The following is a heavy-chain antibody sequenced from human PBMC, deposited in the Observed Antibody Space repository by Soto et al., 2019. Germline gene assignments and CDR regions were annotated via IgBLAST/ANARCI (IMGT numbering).Heavy chain of an antibody. CDR2: IYYSGST. D-gene: IGHD4-17*01. CDR3: ARTQAVTHDY. V-gene: IGHV4-59*08. J-gene: IGHJ4*02. Sequence: SETLSLTCTVSCGSISSDYWSWIRQPPGKGLEWIGYIYYSGSTNYNPSLKSRVTISVDTSKNQFSLKLSSVTAADTAVYYCARTQAVTHDYWGQGTLVTVSS. CDR1: CGSISSDY.